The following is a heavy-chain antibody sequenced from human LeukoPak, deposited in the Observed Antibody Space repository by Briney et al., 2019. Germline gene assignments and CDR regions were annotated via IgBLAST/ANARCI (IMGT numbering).Heavy chain of an antibody. CDR2: ISYDGSNK. D-gene: IGHD3-16*02. CDR1: GFTFSSFA. CDR3: AKVSGFKITFGGVID. V-gene: IGHV3-30*18. J-gene: IGHJ4*02. Sequence: PGGSLRLSCAASGFTFSSFAMTWVRQAPGKGLEWVAVISYDGSNKYYAESVKGRFTISRDNSKNTVYLQMNSLRAEDTAVFYCAKVSGFKITFGGVIDWGQGTPVTVSS.